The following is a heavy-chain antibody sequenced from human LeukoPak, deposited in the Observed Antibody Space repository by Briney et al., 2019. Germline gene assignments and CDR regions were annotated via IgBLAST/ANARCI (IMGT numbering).Heavy chain of an antibody. D-gene: IGHD6-19*01. V-gene: IGHV1-18*01. CDR3: ARNSHGYSSGWLQFNFDY. J-gene: IGHJ4*02. Sequence: ASVKVSCKASGYTFTTYGITWVRQAPGQGLEWMGWINTYEGNTNYAQNVQGRVTMTTDTSTSTAYMELRSLRSDDTAVYYCARNSHGYSSGWLQFNFDYWGQGTLVTVSS. CDR1: GYTFTTYG. CDR2: INTYEGNT.